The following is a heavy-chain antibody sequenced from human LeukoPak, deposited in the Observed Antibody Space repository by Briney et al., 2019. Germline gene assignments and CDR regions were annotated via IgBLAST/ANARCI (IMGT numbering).Heavy chain of an antibody. V-gene: IGHV3-9*01. D-gene: IGHD4-17*01. CDR1: GFTFDDYA. CDR3: VRDRTTVTLFDS. J-gene: IGHJ4*02. Sequence: PGRSLRLSCAASGFTFDDYAMHWVRQGPGKGLEWVSRVSTDGNIISYADSVKGRFTISRDNAKNTVYLQMNSLRAEDTAVYYCVRDRTTVTLFDSWGQGTLVTVSS. CDR2: VSTDGNII.